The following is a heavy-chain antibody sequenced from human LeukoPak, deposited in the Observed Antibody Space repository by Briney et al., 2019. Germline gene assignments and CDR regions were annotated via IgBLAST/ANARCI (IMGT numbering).Heavy chain of an antibody. V-gene: IGHV3-23*01. Sequence: PGGSLRISCAASGFTFSSYATTWVRKAQGKGLEWVSAIRGSRGRTHYAASVKGRFTISRDNSKNTLYLQMNSLRAEDTAVYYRAKRYSTSLAFDIWGQGTMVSVSS. CDR1: GFTFSSYA. CDR3: AKRYSTSLAFDI. J-gene: IGHJ3*02. CDR2: IRGSRGRT. D-gene: IGHD6-13*01.